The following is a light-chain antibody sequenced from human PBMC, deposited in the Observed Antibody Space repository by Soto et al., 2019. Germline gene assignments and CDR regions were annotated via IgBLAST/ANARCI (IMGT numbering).Light chain of an antibody. CDR3: QQYGSSPPT. Sequence: ENVLTQSPGTLSLSPGERGTLSCRASQSVTSDSLAWYQQKAGQAPRLLIYGASTRARGIPDRFRGSGSGADFTLTISSLEPEDFAVYVCQQYGSSPPTFGQGTKVDVK. J-gene: IGKJ1*01. V-gene: IGKV3-20*01. CDR2: GAS. CDR1: QSVTSDS.